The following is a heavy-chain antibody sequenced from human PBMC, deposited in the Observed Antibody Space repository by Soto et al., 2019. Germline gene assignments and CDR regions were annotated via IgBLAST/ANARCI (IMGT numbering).Heavy chain of an antibody. V-gene: IGHV4-39*07. D-gene: IGHD2-15*01. J-gene: IGHJ4*02. CDR1: GGSISSGDYY. Sequence: SETLSLTCTVSGGSISSGDYYWSWIRQPPGKGLEWIGEINHSGSTNYNPSLKSRVTISVDTSKNQFSLKLSSVTAADTAVYYCARSGILLGYWGQGTLVTVSS. CDR3: ARSGILLGY. CDR2: INHSGST.